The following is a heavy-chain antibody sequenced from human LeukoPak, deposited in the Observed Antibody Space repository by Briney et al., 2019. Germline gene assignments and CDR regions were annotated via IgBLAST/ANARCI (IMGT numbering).Heavy chain of an antibody. D-gene: IGHD5-24*01. CDR2: IYYSGST. Sequence: SETLSLTCTVSGGSISSYYWSWIRQPPGKGLGWIGYIYYSGSTNYNPSLKSRVTISVDTSKNQFSLKLSSVTAADTAVYYCAREGPETYFFDFWGQGTQVTVSS. V-gene: IGHV4-59*01. CDR1: GGSISSYY. CDR3: AREGPETYFFDF. J-gene: IGHJ4*02.